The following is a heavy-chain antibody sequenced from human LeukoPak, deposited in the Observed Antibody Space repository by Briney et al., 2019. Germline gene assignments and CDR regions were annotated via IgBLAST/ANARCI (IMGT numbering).Heavy chain of an antibody. CDR2: ISSSSSYI. J-gene: IGHJ4*02. CDR3: ARDWEDGGNDPYYFDY. V-gene: IGHV3-21*01. Sequence: PGGSLRLSCAASGFTFSSYSMNWVRQAPGKGLEWVSSISSSSSYIYYADSVKGRFAISRDNAKNSLYLQMNSLRAEDTAVYYCARDWEDGGNDPYYFDYWGQGTLVTVSS. D-gene: IGHD4-23*01. CDR1: GFTFSSYS.